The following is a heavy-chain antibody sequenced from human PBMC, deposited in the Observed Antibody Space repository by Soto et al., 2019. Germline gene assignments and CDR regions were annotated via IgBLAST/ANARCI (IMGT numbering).Heavy chain of an antibody. CDR2: ISAYNGNT. D-gene: IGHD3-16*01. CDR1: GYTFTSYG. V-gene: IGHV1-18*04. CDR3: ARERRYYDYVWGSPTRYYCMDV. Sequence: QVQLVQSGAEVKKPGASVKVSCKASGYTFTSYGISWVRQAPGQGLEWMGWISAYNGNTNYAQKLQGRVTMTTDTSTSKAYMELRSLRSDDTAVYYCARERRYYDYVWGSPTRYYCMDVWGQGTTVTVSS. J-gene: IGHJ6*02.